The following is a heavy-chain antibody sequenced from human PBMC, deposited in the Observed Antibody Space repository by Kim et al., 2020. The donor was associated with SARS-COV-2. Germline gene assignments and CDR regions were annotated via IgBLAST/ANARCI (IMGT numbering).Heavy chain of an antibody. J-gene: IGHJ6*02. V-gene: IGHV4-39*01. CDR1: GGSISSSSYY. CDR2: IYYSGST. Sequence: SETLSLTCTVSGGSISSSSYYWGWIRQPPGKGVEWIGSIYYSGSTYYTPSLKSRVTISVDTSKNQFSLKLSSVTAADTAVYYCATQTDYYDCSGYYSYGMDVWGQGTRVAVSS. D-gene: IGHD3-22*01. CDR3: ATQTDYYDCSGYYSYGMDV.